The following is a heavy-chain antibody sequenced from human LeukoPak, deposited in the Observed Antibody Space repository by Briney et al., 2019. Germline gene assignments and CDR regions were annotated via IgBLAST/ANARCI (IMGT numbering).Heavy chain of an antibody. CDR2: IYYSGST. CDR3: ARDDGRYSGYDN. CDR1: GGSISSYY. Sequence: SETLSLTCTVSGGSISSYYWSWIRQPPGKGLEWIGYIYYSGSTNYNPSLKSRVTISVDTSKNQFSLKLSSVTAADTAVYYCARDDGRYSGYDNWGQGTLVTVSS. D-gene: IGHD5-12*01. J-gene: IGHJ4*02. V-gene: IGHV4-59*01.